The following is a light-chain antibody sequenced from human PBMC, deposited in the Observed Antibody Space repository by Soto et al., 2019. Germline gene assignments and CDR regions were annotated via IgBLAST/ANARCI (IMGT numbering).Light chain of an antibody. J-gene: IGKJ1*01. CDR3: QQYNNWWT. V-gene: IGKV3-15*01. Sequence: EIVMTQSPVTLSVSPGERATLSCMASQSVSSNLAWYQQKPGQAPRLLIYGASTRATGIPARFSGSGSGTEFTLTISSLQSEDFAVYYCQQYNNWWTFGQGTKVDIK. CDR2: GAS. CDR1: QSVSSN.